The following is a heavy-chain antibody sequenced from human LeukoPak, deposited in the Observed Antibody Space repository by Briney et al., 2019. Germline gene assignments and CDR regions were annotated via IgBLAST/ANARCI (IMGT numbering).Heavy chain of an antibody. V-gene: IGHV3-74*01. CDR1: GFTFSSYW. Sequence: GALRLSCDASGFTFSSYWLHWVRQAPGGGLVWVSRINSDGTITTYADSVKGRSTISRDNAKNTLYLQMNCLRAEDTAMYYCARLNWVGTFDIWGQGTMVTVSS. J-gene: IGHJ3*02. CDR3: ARLNWVGTFDI. D-gene: IGHD7-27*01. CDR2: INSDGTIT.